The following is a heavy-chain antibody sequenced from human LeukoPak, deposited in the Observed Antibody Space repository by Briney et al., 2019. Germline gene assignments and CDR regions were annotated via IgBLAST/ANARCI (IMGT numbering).Heavy chain of an antibody. Sequence: SETLSLTCTVSGGSISSYYWSWIRQPPGKGLEWIGEINHSGSTNYNPSLKSRVTISVDTSKNQFSLKLSSVTAADTAVYYCARDLDGEGDMNYWGQGTLVTVSS. CDR3: ARDLDGEGDMNY. J-gene: IGHJ4*02. CDR1: GGSISSYY. D-gene: IGHD4-17*01. CDR2: INHSGST. V-gene: IGHV4-34*01.